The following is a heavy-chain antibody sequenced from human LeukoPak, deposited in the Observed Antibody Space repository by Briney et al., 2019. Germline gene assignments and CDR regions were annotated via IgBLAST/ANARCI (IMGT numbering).Heavy chain of an antibody. V-gene: IGHV1-2*02. Sequence: ASVTVSCKASGYTFRAYYIHWVRQAPGQGLEWLGYIRPMTGDTNYAQKFQDRVTFSMDTSTATAYMELRSLRSDDTAFYYCGRGVQSFDPWGQGTLVTISS. CDR1: GYTFRAYY. CDR3: GRGVQSFDP. CDR2: IRPMTGDT. J-gene: IGHJ5*02.